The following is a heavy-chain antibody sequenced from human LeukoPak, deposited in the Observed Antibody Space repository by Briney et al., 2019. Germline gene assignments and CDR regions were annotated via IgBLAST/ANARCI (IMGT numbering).Heavy chain of an antibody. D-gene: IGHD1-26*01. J-gene: IGHJ4*02. CDR1: GFTFSSYA. Sequence: GGSLRLSCAASGFTFSSYAMSWVRHAPGRGLECVSAIRGSGGSTYYTDPVKGRFTISRDNSKNTLYLQMNSLRAEDTAVYYCAKDGRIVGATVDYWGQGTLVTVSS. CDR3: AKDGRIVGATVDY. V-gene: IGHV3-23*01. CDR2: IRGSGGST.